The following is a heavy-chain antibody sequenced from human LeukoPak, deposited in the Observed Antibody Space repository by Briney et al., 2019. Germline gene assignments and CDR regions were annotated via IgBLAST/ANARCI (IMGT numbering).Heavy chain of an antibody. CDR3: ARGGMAAAAIDY. J-gene: IGHJ4*02. CDR2: VWYDGSNQ. Sequence: GSLRLSCTASGFSFSSFGMHWVRQAPGKGLEWVAIVWYDGSNQYYGDSVKGRFTISRDNPENTVYLQMSSLTPEDTAVYYCARGGMAAAAIDYWGQGALVTVSS. V-gene: IGHV3-33*01. CDR1: GFSFSSFG. D-gene: IGHD6-13*01.